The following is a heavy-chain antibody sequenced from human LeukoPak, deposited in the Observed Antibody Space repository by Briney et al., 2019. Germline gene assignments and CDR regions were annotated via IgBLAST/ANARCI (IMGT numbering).Heavy chain of an antibody. D-gene: IGHD6-19*01. Sequence: GGSLRLSCAASGFTFSSYSMNWVRQAAGKGREWVAYISSSSSTIYYADSVKGRFTISRDNAKNSLYLQMNSLRAGDTAVYYCARDHSSGWYRYFQHWGQGILVTVSS. V-gene: IGHV3-48*01. CDR1: GFTFSSYS. J-gene: IGHJ1*01. CDR2: ISSSSSTI. CDR3: ARDHSSGWYRYFQH.